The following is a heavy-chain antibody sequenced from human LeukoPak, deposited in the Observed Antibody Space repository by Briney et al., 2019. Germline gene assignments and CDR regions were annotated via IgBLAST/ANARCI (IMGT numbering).Heavy chain of an antibody. CDR3: ARDLSGHWTYDY. CDR2: ISFDGKNE. J-gene: IGHJ4*01. D-gene: IGHD1-1*01. CDR1: GFIFRNFY. Sequence: GGSLRLSCAASGFIFRNFYMHWVRQAPGKGLEWVAVISFDGKNEYYADSVKGRFSLSRDNSRNTLYLQLNSLRTEDTAMYYCARDLSGHWTYDYWGQGTLVIVSS. V-gene: IGHV3-30*04.